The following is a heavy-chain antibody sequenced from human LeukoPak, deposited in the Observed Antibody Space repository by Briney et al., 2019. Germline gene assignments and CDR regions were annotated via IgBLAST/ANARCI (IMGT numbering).Heavy chain of an antibody. CDR3: ARGTYCSSTSCYTFDY. D-gene: IGHD2-2*02. V-gene: IGHV4-61*02. CDR1: GGSISSSSYY. J-gene: IGHJ4*02. Sequence: PSETLSLTCTDSGGSISSSSYYWSWIRQPAGKGLEWIGRIYTSGSTNYNPSLKSRATMSVDTSKNQFSLKLSSVTAADTAVYYCARGTYCSSTSCYTFDYWGQGTLVTVSS. CDR2: IYTSGST.